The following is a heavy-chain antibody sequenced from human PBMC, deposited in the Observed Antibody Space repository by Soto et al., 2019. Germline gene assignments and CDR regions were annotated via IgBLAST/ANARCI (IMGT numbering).Heavy chain of an antibody. CDR1: GYTFSSNW. CDR3: ARDHSISSSGAWWLDP. J-gene: IGHJ5*02. D-gene: IGHD6-13*01. Sequence: ASVKVSCKASGYTFSSNWIHWVRRAPGQGLEWMGIINPSGGSTYYAQKFQGRVTLTRDTSTSTVYMELTSLTSEDTAVYYCARDHSISSSGAWWLDPWGQGTLVTVSS. V-gene: IGHV1-46*01. CDR2: INPSGGST.